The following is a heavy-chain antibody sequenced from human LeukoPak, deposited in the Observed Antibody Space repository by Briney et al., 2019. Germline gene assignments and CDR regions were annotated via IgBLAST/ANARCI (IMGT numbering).Heavy chain of an antibody. D-gene: IGHD5-12*01. V-gene: IGHV3-23*01. CDR1: GFTFSTYG. J-gene: IGHJ3*02. CDR2: ISPSGDDT. CDR3: AKSIVATITVGAFDI. Sequence: PGGSLRLSCATSGFTFSTYGMSWVRQAPGKGLEWVSAISPSGDDTYYEVSVKGRFTISRDNPKNTLYLQMNSLRAEDTAVYYCAKSIVATITVGAFDIWGQGTMVTVSS.